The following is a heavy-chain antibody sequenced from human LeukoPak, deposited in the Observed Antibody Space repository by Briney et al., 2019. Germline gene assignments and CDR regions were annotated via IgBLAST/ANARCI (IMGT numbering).Heavy chain of an antibody. J-gene: IGHJ3*02. Sequence: SETLPLTCTVSGGSISSSSYYWGWIRQPPGKGLEWIGSIYYSGSTNYNPSLKSRVTISVDTSKNQFSPKLSSVTAADTAVYFCARVPYSYDSSGAFDIWGQGTMVTVSS. CDR1: GGSISSSSYY. D-gene: IGHD3-22*01. V-gene: IGHV4-39*07. CDR2: IYYSGST. CDR3: ARVPYSYDSSGAFDI.